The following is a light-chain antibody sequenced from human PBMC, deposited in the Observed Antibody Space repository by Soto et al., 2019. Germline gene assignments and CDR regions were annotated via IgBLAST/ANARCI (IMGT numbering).Light chain of an antibody. CDR2: EVT. Sequence: QSALAQPASVSGSPGQSITISCTGTSTDVGAYNYVAWYQQHPGKAPKLIIYEVTNRPSGVSYRFSASKSGNTASLTISGLHSEDEADYYCISYTGKSASYVFXTGTKVTVL. CDR1: STDVGAYNY. CDR3: ISYTGKSASYV. V-gene: IGLV2-14*01. J-gene: IGLJ1*01.